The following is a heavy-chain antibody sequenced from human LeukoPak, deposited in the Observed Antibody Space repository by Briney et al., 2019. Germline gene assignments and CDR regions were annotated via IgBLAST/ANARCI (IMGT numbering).Heavy chain of an antibody. CDR3: ARGPGVYYFDY. J-gene: IGHJ4*02. D-gene: IGHD2-8*01. CDR1: GGSFSGYY. Sequence: SETLSLTCAVYGGSFSGYYWSWIRQPPGKGLEWIGEISHSGSTNYNPSLKSRVTISVDTPKNQFSLKLSSVTAADTAVYYCARGPGVYYFDYWGQGTLVTVSS. V-gene: IGHV4-34*01. CDR2: ISHSGST.